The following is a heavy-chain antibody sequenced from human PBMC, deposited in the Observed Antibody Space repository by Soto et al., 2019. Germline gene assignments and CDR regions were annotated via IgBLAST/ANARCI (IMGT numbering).Heavy chain of an antibody. CDR2: ISSSSSYT. J-gene: IGHJ1*01. Sequence: PGGSLRLSCAASGFTFSDYYMSWIRQAPGKGLEWVSYISSSSSYTNYADSVKGRFTISRDNAKNSLYLQMNSLRAEDTAVYYCAKGRSPTGFQHRGQGTLVTVSS. CDR3: AKGRSPTGFQH. CDR1: GFTFSDYY. V-gene: IGHV3-11*05.